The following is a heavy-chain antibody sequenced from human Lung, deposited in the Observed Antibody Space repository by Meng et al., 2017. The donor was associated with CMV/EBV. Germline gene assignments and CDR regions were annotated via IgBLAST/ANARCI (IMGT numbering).Heavy chain of an antibody. J-gene: IGHJ4*02. CDR1: GFTFSDFA. V-gene: IGHV3-23*03. D-gene: IGHD2-2*02. CDR2: IYSGGRST. Sequence: GGSXRLSCAASGFTFSDFAMSWVRQAPGKGLEWVSVIYSGGRSTSYADSVKGRFTISRDNSKNTLYLQMNRLRADDTAVYYCAKMYCGTTSCYSFDFWGLGXLVTVSS. CDR3: AKMYCGTTSCYSFDF.